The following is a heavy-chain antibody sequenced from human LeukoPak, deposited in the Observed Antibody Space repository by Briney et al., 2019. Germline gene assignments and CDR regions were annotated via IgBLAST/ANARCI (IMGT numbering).Heavy chain of an antibody. CDR2: IYYSGST. CDR1: GGSISSYY. Sequence: PSGTLSLACTVSGGSISSYYWSWIRQPPGKGLEWIGYIYYSGSTNYNPSLKSRVTISVDTSKNQFSLKLSSVTAADTAVYYCARDRDSSVNWFDPWGQGTLVTVSS. V-gene: IGHV4-59*01. D-gene: IGHD6-19*01. CDR3: ARDRDSSVNWFDP. J-gene: IGHJ5*02.